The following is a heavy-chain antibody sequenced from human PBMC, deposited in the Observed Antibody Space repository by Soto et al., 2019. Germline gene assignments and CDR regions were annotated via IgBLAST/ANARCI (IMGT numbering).Heavy chain of an antibody. CDR1: GGTIGNNA. Sequence: ACGGTIGNNALSSPRQAPGQGLEWMGGIILPFGTPNYAQKFQGRVTITADESMTTAYMELSGLRSEDTAVYYCARGPDYAGYFDYWGRGTLVTSPQ. CDR3: ARGPDYAGYFDY. J-gene: IGHJ4*02. V-gene: IGHV1-69*01. CDR2: IILPFGTP. D-gene: IGHD4-17*01.